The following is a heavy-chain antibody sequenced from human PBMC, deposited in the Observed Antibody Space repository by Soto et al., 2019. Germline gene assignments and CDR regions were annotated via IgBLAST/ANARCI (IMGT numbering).Heavy chain of an antibody. CDR3: ARQRLWGTSGYYYFEN. D-gene: IGHD3-22*01. CDR2: IDPSDSYT. CDR1: GYSFTSYW. V-gene: IGHV5-10-1*01. J-gene: IGHJ4*02. Sequence: PGESLKISCKGSGYSFTSYWISWVRQMPGKGPEWMGRIDPSDSYTNYSPSFQGHVTISADKSISTAYLQWSSLKASDTAMYYCARQRLWGTSGYYYFENWGQGTLVTVSS.